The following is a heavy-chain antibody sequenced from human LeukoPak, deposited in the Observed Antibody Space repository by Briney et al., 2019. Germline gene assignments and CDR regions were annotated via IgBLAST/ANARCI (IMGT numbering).Heavy chain of an antibody. V-gene: IGHV1-8*01. CDR3: ARGLRGYSGYDQGYRSPPFDP. CDR2: MNPNSGNT. D-gene: IGHD5-12*01. J-gene: IGHJ5*02. Sequence: ASVKVSCKASGYTFTSYDINWVRQATGQGLEWMGWMNPNSGNTGYAQKFQGRVTMTRNTSISTAYMELSSLRSGDTAVYYCARGLRGYSGYDQGYRSPPFDPWGQGTLVTVSS. CDR1: GYTFTSYD.